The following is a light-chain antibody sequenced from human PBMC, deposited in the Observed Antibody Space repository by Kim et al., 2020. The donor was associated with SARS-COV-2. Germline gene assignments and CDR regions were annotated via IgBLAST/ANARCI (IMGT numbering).Light chain of an antibody. CDR1: QSISIH. CDR2: AAS. CDR3: QQTYSSLYIT. J-gene: IGKJ5*01. Sequence: SVGDSAPITCRASQSISIHVQWYQQQPGKAPKRLIYAASTLEDGVPSRFVGDGSGTDFTLTIYSLQPEDCATFFCQQTYSSLYITFGQGKRLEIK. V-gene: IGKV1-39*01.